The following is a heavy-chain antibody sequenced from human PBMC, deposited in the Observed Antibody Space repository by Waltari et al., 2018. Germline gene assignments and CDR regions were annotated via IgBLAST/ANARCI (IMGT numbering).Heavy chain of an antibody. CDR2: GNPSTGGT. Sequence: QVQLVQSGAEMRKPGTSVKVSCRTSGYTFTDYYIHWLRQAPGQGLEWMGWGNPSTGGTNYAQKFRDRVAMTRHTSINTASMELNRLRLDDTAVYFCARAILRFLKPIDSWGQGTLVTVSS. CDR1: GYTFTDYY. V-gene: IGHV1-2*02. J-gene: IGHJ4*02. D-gene: IGHD3-3*01. CDR3: ARAILRFLKPIDS.